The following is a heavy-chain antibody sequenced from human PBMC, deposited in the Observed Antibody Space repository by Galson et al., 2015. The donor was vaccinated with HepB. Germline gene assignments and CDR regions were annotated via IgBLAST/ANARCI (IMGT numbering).Heavy chain of an antibody. V-gene: IGHV3-66*02. CDR1: GFTVGASY. CDR2: IYDGGSI. D-gene: IGHD4-23*01. Sequence: SLRLSCAASGFTVGASYMSWVRQAPGKGLEWVSVIYDGGSIYYADFAKGRFSISRDNSKNTLYLQMSGLRAEDTAGYYCARAGHYGGKGNWVDSWGQGTLVTVSS. CDR3: ARAGHYGGKGNWVDS. J-gene: IGHJ5*01.